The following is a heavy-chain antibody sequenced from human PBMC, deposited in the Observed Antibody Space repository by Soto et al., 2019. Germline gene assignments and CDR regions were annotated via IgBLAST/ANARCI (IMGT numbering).Heavy chain of an antibody. CDR3: GRDGDHDYFYGMDI. J-gene: IGHJ6*02. V-gene: IGHV4-59*01. Sequence: LQESVPGLVKASETLSLSCSVSFGPMRGYYWSWIRQPPGKGLEWIANIFYNGGANYNPSLRSRVTTSVDKSKNSFSLRLTSVTPADTAVYYCGRDGDHDYFYGMDIWGQGTTVTVS. D-gene: IGHD7-27*01. CDR2: IFYNGGA. CDR1: FGPMRGYY.